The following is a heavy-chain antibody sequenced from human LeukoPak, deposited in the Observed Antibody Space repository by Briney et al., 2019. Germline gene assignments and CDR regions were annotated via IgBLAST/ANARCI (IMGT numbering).Heavy chain of an antibody. CDR2: INPSGGST. CDR1: GYTFTSYY. V-gene: IGHV1-46*01. CDR3: ARAGGDYYDSSGYGTFDY. J-gene: IGHJ4*02. Sequence: ASVEVSCKASGYTFTSYYMHWVRQAPGQGLEWMGIINPSGGSTSYAQKFQGRVTMTRDTSTSTVYMELSSLRSEDTAVYYCARAGGDYYDSSGYGTFDYWGQGTLVTVSS. D-gene: IGHD3-22*01.